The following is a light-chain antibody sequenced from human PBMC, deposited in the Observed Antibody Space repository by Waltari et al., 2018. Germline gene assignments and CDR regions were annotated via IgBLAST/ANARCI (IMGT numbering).Light chain of an antibody. CDR3: MQALQTPYT. CDR1: QSLLHSDGYAY. J-gene: IGKJ2*01. V-gene: IGKV2-28*01. Sequence: DIVMTQFPVSLPVTPGEPASISCRSTQSLLHSDGYAYVDWYLQKPGQSPQLLIYLSFNRASVVPDRFSGSGSGTDFTLKISRVEAEDVGVYYCMQALQTPYTFGQGTKLEIK. CDR2: LSF.